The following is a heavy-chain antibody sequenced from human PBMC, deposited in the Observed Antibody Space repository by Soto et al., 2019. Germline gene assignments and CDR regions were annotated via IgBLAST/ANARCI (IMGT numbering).Heavy chain of an antibody. D-gene: IGHD3-22*01. CDR2: IIPIFGTA. CDR3: ASHYYDSSGYYYSGGWFDP. Sequence: ASVKVSCKASGGTFSSYAISWVRQAPGQGLEWMGGIIPIFGTANYAQKFQGRVTITADESTSTAYMELSSLRSEDTAVYYCASHYYDSSGYYYSGGWFDPWGQGTLVTVSS. V-gene: IGHV1-69*13. J-gene: IGHJ5*02. CDR1: GGTFSSYA.